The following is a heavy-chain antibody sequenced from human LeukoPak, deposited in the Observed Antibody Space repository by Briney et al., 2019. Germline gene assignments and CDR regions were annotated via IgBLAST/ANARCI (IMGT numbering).Heavy chain of an antibody. CDR1: GFTFSSYA. V-gene: IGHV3-23*01. CDR2: ISGSGGST. D-gene: IGHD2-2*01. Sequence: PGGSLRLSCAASGFTFSSYAMSWVRQAPGKGLEWVSAISGSGGSTYYADSVKGRFTISRDNSKNTLYLQMNSLRAEDTAVYYCAKDRGNIVVVPAVPDYWGQGTLVTVSS. J-gene: IGHJ4*02. CDR3: AKDRGNIVVVPAVPDY.